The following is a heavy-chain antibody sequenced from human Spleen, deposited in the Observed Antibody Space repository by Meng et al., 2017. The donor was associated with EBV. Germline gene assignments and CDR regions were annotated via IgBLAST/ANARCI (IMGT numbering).Heavy chain of an antibody. CDR2: VYHGGST. CDR3: ARGTTVKSYGIDY. D-gene: IGHD4-17*01. J-gene: IGHJ4*02. CDR1: GGSISSGGNF. V-gene: IGHV4-30-4*01. Sequence: QVQLQESGPXLVRPSXXLSLTCAVSGGSISSGGNFWIWIRHPPGRGLEWSGFVYHGGSTYYNPSLKSRLTVSVDTSKNQLSLKLTSVTAADTATYFCARGTTVKSYGIDYWGQGTLVTVSS.